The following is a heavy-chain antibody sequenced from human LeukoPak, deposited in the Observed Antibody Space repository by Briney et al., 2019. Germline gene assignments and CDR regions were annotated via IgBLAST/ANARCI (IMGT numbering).Heavy chain of an antibody. Sequence: GGSLRLSCAASEFSVGSNYMSWVRQAPGKGLEWVSVSYSGGSSYYADSVKGRFTISRDNSKNTLYLQMNSLRAEDTAVYFCAREEHYRRYFALWGRGTLVTVSS. V-gene: IGHV3-53*01. CDR3: AREEHYRRYFAL. J-gene: IGHJ2*01. CDR1: EFSVGSNY. CDR2: SYSGGSS. D-gene: IGHD3-16*02.